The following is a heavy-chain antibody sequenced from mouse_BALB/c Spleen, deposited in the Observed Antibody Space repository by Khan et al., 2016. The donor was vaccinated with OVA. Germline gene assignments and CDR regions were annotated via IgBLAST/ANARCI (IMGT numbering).Heavy chain of an antibody. CDR2: INTYTGEP. CDR1: GYTFTNYG. J-gene: IGHJ1*01. Sequence: QIQLVQSGPELKKPGETVKISCKASGYTFTNYGMNWVKQAPGKGLKWMGWINTYTGEPTYTDDFKGRFAFSLETSASTAYMQINNLKDEDTATECCAREASYWYFDDWGPGTSVTVSS. CDR3: AREASYWYFDD. V-gene: IGHV9-3-1*01.